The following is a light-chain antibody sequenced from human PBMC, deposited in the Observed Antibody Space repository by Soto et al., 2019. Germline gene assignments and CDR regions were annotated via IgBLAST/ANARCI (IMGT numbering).Light chain of an antibody. J-gene: IGKJ4*01. CDR3: QQYGSSPQKLT. CDR2: GAS. Sequence: EIVLTQSPGTLSLSPGERATLSCRASQSVSSSYLAWYQQKPGQAPRLLIYGASSRATGIPDRFSGSGSGTDFTLTISRLEPEDFAVYSCQQYGSSPQKLTFGGGTKVEIK. V-gene: IGKV3-20*01. CDR1: QSVSSSY.